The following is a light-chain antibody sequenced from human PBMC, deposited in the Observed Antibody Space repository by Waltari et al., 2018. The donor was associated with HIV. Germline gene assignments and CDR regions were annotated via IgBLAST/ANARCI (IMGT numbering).Light chain of an antibody. CDR2: EVT. CDR3: SSYAGSNNLV. V-gene: IGLV2-8*01. CDR1: SSDVGGYNS. J-gene: IGLJ3*02. Sequence: QSALTQPPSASGSPGPSVTISCTGTSSDVGGYNSVTWYQQHPGKAPKLMIYEVTKRPSGVPDRFSGSKSGNTASLTVSGLQAEDEADYYCSSYAGSNNLVFGGGTKLTVL.